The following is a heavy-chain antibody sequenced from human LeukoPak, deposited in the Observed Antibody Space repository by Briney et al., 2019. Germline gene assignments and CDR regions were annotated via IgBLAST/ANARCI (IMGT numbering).Heavy chain of an antibody. CDR3: ARDSHYCSSTSCYVRLGYYYGMDV. J-gene: IGHJ6*02. Sequence: GRSLRLSCAASGFTFSSYAMHWVRQAPGKGLEWVAVISYDGSNKYYADSVKGRFTISRDNSKNTLYLQMNSLRAEDTAVYYCARDSHYCSSTSCYVRLGYYYGMDVWGQGTTVTVSS. D-gene: IGHD2-2*01. CDR1: GFTFSSYA. V-gene: IGHV3-30*04. CDR2: ISYDGSNK.